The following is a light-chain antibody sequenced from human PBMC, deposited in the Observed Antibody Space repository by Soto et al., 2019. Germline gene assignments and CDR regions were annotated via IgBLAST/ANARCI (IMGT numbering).Light chain of an antibody. Sequence: QSALTQPASVSGSPGQSITISCTGTVSDVGGYDSVSWYQQHPGRAPKLIIYGVNNRPSGVSNRFSASKSADTASLTISGLQAEDEANYYCCSYTKSTTYVFGTGTKVTVL. V-gene: IGLV2-14*03. CDR2: GVN. CDR3: CSYTKSTTYV. CDR1: VSDVGGYDS. J-gene: IGLJ1*01.